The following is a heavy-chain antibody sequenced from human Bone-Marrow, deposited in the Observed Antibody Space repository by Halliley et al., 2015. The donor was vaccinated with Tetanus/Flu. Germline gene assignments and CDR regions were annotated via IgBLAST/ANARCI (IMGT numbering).Heavy chain of an antibody. J-gene: IGHJ4*02. Sequence: QVQLVQSGAEVKKPGASVRVSCKASGYTFSSYYMHWVRQAPGQGLEWMGRINNGADDTKYEQKFQGRVTMTRDTSTSTVYLELRSLRSEDTAIYYWARVWDDYGGPLNYWGQGTPVTVSS. CDR3: ARVWDDYGGPLNY. V-gene: IGHV1-46*01. D-gene: IGHD3-16*01. CDR2: INNGADDT. CDR1: GYTFSSYY.